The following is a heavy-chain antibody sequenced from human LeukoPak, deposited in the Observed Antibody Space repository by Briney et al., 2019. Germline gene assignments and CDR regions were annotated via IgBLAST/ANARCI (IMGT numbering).Heavy chain of an antibody. CDR1: GFTFSSYS. CDR2: ISSSSSYI. D-gene: IGHD2-15*01. CDR3: ARDLVVVVAATPQYYYYYGMDV. J-gene: IGHJ6*02. Sequence: PGGSLRLSCAAPGFTFSSYSMNWVRQAPGKGLEWVSSISSSSSYIYYADSVKGRFTISRDNAKNSLYLQMNSLRAEDTAVYYCARDLVVVVAATPQYYYYYGMDVWGQGTTVTVSS. V-gene: IGHV3-21*01.